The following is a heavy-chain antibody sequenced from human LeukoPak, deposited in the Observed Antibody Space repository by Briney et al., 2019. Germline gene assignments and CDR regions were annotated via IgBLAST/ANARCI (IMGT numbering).Heavy chain of an antibody. CDR3: ARAPRGEGDAASGLYGVDV. CDR2: SHYSGST. V-gene: IGHV4-59*01. CDR1: GGSISTYY. J-gene: IGHJ6*02. Sequence: SETLSLTCTVSGGSISTYYWTWIRQPPGKGLEWIGFSHYSGSTNYNPSLKSRVTISVDTSTNQFSLKLNSVTAADTAVYYCARAPRGEGDAASGLYGVDVWGQGTTVIVSS. D-gene: IGHD2-15*01.